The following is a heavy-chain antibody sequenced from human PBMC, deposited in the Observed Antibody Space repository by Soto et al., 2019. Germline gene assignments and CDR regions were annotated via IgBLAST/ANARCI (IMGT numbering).Heavy chain of an antibody. CDR1: GFTFSSYA. V-gene: IGHV3-30-3*01. CDR3: ARGPSSLTRFDY. Sequence: GGSLRLSCAASGFTFSSYAMKWVRQAPGKGLEWVAVISFDGSNKYYADSVEGRFTISRDNSKNTLYLQMNSLRAGDTAVYFCARGPSSLTRFDYWGQGTLVTVSS. J-gene: IGHJ4*02. CDR2: ISFDGSNK. D-gene: IGHD2-2*01.